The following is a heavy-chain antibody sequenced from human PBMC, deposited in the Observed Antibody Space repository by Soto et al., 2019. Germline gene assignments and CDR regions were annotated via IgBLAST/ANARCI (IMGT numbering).Heavy chain of an antibody. Sequence: GAAVKASSKVPCYTFTKYGILWGRQAPGQDPEWMGWISDYNGNTNYPQKFQGRVTMTTDTSTTTAYIELRCLRFDDAAVYYRARAVGDTIRWFDPWG. CDR3: ARAVGDTIRWFDP. V-gene: IGHV1-18*01. CDR1: CYTFTKYG. D-gene: IGHD1-26*01. J-gene: IGHJ5*02. CDR2: ISDYNGNT.